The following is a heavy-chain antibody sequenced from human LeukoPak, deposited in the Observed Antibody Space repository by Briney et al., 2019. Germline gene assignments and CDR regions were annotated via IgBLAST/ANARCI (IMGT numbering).Heavy chain of an antibody. CDR2: ISGSGGST. Sequence: GGSLRLTCAASGFTYSCYAMPWVRQAPGKGLEWVSTISGSGGSTYYADSVKGRFTISRDNSKNTLYLQMNSLRAEDTAVYYCAKDNARGIYVGRGPYFDYWGQGTLVTVSS. D-gene: IGHD3-16*01. CDR1: GFTYSCYA. CDR3: AKDNARGIYVGRGPYFDY. V-gene: IGHV3-23*01. J-gene: IGHJ4*02.